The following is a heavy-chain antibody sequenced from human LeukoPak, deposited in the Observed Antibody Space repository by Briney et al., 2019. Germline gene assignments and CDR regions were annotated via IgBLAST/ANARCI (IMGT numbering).Heavy chain of an antibody. J-gene: IGHJ4*02. Sequence: GSLRLSCAASGFTFSSYWMSWVRQPPGKGLEWIGYIYYSGSTNYNPSLKSRVTISVDTSKNQFSLKLSSVTAADTAVYYCARDGSGFDYWGQGTLVTVSS. CDR2: IYYSGST. CDR1: GFTFSSYW. V-gene: IGHV4-59*01. CDR3: ARDGSGFDY. D-gene: IGHD2-15*01.